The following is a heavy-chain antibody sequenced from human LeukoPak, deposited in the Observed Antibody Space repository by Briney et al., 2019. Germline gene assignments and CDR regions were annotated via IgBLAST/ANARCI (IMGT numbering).Heavy chain of an antibody. Sequence: GESLRISCKGSGYSFTTYWMSWVRQMPGKGLEWMGRIDPSDSYTNYSPSFQGHVTISVDKSISTAYLQWSSLKASDTAMYYCASHAGEELSGTYYFDYWGQGMLVTVSS. CDR3: ASHAGEELSGTYYFDY. CDR2: IDPSDSYT. V-gene: IGHV5-10-1*01. CDR1: GYSFTTYW. D-gene: IGHD1-26*01. J-gene: IGHJ4*02.